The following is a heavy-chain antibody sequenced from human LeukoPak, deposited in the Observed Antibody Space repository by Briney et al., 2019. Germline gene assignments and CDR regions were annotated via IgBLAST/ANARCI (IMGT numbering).Heavy chain of an antibody. J-gene: IGHJ4*02. CDR1: GGSISSYY. CDR3: ARERAAAGHLFGY. V-gene: IGHV4-59*01. CDR2: FYYSGST. D-gene: IGHD6-13*01. Sequence: SETLSLTCTVSGGSISSYYWSWIRQPPGKGLEWIGYFYYSGSTNYNPSLKSRVTISVDTSKNQFSLNLSSVTAADTAVYYCARERAAAGHLFGYWGQGTLVTVSS.